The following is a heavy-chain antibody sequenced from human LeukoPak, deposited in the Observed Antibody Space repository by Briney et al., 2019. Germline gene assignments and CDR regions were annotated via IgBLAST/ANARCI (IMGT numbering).Heavy chain of an antibody. CDR1: GYTFTSYY. Sequence: GASVKVSCKASGYTFTSYYMHWVRQAPGQGLEWMGIINPSGGSTSYAQKFQGRVTMTRDTSTSTVYMELSSLRSEDTAVYYCARAYYDSGGYLAGPFDYWGQGTLVTVSS. V-gene: IGHV1-46*01. CDR2: INPSGGST. CDR3: ARAYYDSGGYLAGPFDY. J-gene: IGHJ4*02. D-gene: IGHD3-22*01.